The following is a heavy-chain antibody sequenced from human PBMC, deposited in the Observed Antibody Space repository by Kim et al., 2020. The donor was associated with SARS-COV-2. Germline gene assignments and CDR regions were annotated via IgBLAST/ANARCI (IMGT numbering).Heavy chain of an antibody. Sequence: ASVKVSCKASGYTFTSYAMNWVRQAPGQGLEWMGWINTNTGNPTYAQGFTGRFVFSLDTSVSTAYLQISSLKAEDTAVYYCASLQWRYYYYGMDVWGQGTTVTVSS. CDR2: INTNTGNP. CDR3: ASLQWRYYYYGMDV. D-gene: IGHD6-19*01. V-gene: IGHV7-4-1*02. CDR1: GYTFTSYA. J-gene: IGHJ6*02.